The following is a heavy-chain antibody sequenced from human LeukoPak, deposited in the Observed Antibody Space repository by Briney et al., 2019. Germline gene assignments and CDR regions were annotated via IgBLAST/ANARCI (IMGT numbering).Heavy chain of an antibody. J-gene: IGHJ6*02. CDR2: ISSGSTYT. V-gene: IGHV3-11*03. CDR3: TTHRTAAYYYGVDV. Sequence: GGSLRLSCAASGFTFTDHYMSWIRQAPGKGLEWVSYISSGSTYTNYADSVRGRFTISRDNAKNSLYLQMNSLRAEDTAVYYCTTHRTAAYYYGVDVWGQGTAVTFSS. CDR1: GFTFTDHY. D-gene: IGHD2-2*01.